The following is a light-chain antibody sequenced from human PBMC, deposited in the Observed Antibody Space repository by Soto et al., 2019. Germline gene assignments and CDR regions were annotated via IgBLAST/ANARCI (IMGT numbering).Light chain of an antibody. J-gene: IGKJ4*01. CDR2: KAS. CDR1: HHIDAW. Sequence: IQMTQSPSTLSASVGDRVTITCRASHHIDAWLAWYQQKLGKAPKVLIYKASILESGVPSRFSGSGSGTEFTLTISSLQPDDSATYYCQQHSNYPLTFGGGTKVEIK. V-gene: IGKV1-5*03. CDR3: QQHSNYPLT.